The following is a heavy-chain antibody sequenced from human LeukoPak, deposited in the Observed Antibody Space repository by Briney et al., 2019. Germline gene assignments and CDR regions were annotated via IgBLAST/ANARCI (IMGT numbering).Heavy chain of an antibody. CDR1: GGSVSSHY. CDR2: IYYSGST. D-gene: IGHD1-1*01. V-gene: IGHV4-59*02. Sequence: SSETLSLTCTVSGGSVSSHYWSWTRQPPGKGLEWIGYIYYSGSTNHNPSLKSRVTISVDTSKNQFSLKLSSVTAADTAVYYCARGYVRFDYWGQGTLVTVSS. J-gene: IGHJ4*02. CDR3: ARGYVRFDY.